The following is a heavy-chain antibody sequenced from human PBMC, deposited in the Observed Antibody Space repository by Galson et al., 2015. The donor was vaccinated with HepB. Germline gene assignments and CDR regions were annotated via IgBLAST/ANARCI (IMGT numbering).Heavy chain of an antibody. CDR3: ARGDCSGNSCYWDWFDP. Sequence: CAISGDSVSSNTAAWNWIRQSPSRGLEWLGRTFYRSKWSNEYAVSVKSRITITPDTSKNQFSLQLNSAIPEDTAVHYCARGDCSGNSCYWDWFDPWGQGTLVTVSS. V-gene: IGHV6-1*01. D-gene: IGHD2-15*01. CDR1: GDSVSSNTAA. CDR2: TFYRSKWSN. J-gene: IGHJ5*02.